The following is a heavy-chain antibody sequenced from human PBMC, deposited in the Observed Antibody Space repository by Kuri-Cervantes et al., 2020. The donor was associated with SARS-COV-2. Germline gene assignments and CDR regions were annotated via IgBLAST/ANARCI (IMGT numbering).Heavy chain of an antibody. CDR3: ASRYCSSTSCQEYFQH. Sequence: SVKVSCKASGGTFSSYAISWVRQAPGQGREWMGGFIPIFGTAIYAQKFQGRVTIIADKSTSTAYMELSSLRSEDTAVYYCASRYCSSTSCQEYFQHWGQGTLVTVSS. V-gene: IGHV1-69*06. CDR1: GGTFSSYA. CDR2: FIPIFGTA. J-gene: IGHJ1*01. D-gene: IGHD2-2*01.